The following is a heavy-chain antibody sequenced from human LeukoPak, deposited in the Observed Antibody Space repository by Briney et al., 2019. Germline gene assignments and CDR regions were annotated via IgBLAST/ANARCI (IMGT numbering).Heavy chain of an antibody. CDR3: SKATGAAGGLNDY. D-gene: IGHD7-27*01. J-gene: IGHJ4*02. Sequence: GGSLRLSCAASGFAFDDYAMHWVRQAPGKGLEWVPLVSGDGYSTYYADSVKGRFTISRDNSKNSLFLQMNSLRTEDSAFYYCSKATGAAGGLNDYWGQGALVIVSS. V-gene: IGHV3-43*02. CDR1: GFAFDDYA. CDR2: VSGDGYST.